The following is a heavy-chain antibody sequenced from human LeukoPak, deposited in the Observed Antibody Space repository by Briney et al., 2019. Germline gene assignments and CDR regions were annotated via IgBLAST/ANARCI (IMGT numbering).Heavy chain of an antibody. Sequence: GGSLRLSCAASGFTFSSYTMSWVRQAPGKGLEWVSAISGSGGSTYYADSVKGRFTISRDNSKNTLYLQMNSLRAEDTAVYSWAKAARHSGFPFLDYCTHGTMVTVTS. CDR3: AKAARHSGFPFLDY. D-gene: IGHD6-19*01. CDR1: GFTFSSYT. V-gene: IGHV3-23*01. CDR2: ISGSGGST. J-gene: IGHJ4*01.